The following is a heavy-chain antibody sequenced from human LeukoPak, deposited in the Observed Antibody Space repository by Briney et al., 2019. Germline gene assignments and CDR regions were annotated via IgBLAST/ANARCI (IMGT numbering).Heavy chain of an antibody. V-gene: IGHV3-23*01. CDR3: AKDLGAREPNWFDP. Sequence: GGSLRLSCAVSGFTFRSYAMNWVRQAPGKGPEWVAAITADGGSTHYTTSVKGRFTISRDNSKNTLYLQMNSLRAEDTAVYYCAKDLGAREPNWFDPWGQGTLVTVSS. J-gene: IGHJ5*02. CDR2: ITADGGST. CDR1: GFTFRSYA. D-gene: IGHD3-16*01.